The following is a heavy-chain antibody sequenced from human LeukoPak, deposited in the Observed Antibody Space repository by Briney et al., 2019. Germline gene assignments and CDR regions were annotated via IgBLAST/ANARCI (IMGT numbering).Heavy chain of an antibody. CDR1: PASIGSYY. CDR2: VHYSGGT. J-gene: IGHJ4*02. V-gene: IGHV4-59*01. Sequence: SETLSLTCSVSPASIGSYYWSWIRQPPGKGLEWIGFVHYSGGTNYNPSLSSRVTLSIVRSKNQFSMNLKSVTAADTAVYYCARTVDYYDSNGFFLYYFDHWGQGALVTVSS. CDR3: ARTVDYYDSNGFFLYYFDH. D-gene: IGHD3-22*01.